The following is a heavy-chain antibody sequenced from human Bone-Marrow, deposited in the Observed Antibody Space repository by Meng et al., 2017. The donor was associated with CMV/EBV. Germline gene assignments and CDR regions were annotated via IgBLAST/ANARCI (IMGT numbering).Heavy chain of an antibody. Sequence: SETLSLTCAVYGGSFSGYYWSWIRQPPGKGLEWIGEINHSGSTNYNPSLKSRVTISVDTSKNPFSLKVGPVTAADTAVYYCAREGGLLWFGEPWGGPDYWGQGTLVTVSS. CDR2: INHSGST. CDR3: AREGGLLWFGEPWGGPDY. D-gene: IGHD3-10*01. J-gene: IGHJ4*02. V-gene: IGHV4-34*01. CDR1: GGSFSGYY.